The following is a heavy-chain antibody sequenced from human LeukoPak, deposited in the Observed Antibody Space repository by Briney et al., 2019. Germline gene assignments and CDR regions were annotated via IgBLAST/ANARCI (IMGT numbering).Heavy chain of an antibody. Sequence: PGGSLRLSCAASGFTFSSYAMSWVRQAPGKGLEWVSAISGSGGSTYYADSVKGRFTISRDNSKNTLYLQMNSLRAEDTAVYYCARREAGTRGDEYYFDYWGQGTLVTVSS. CDR2: ISGSGGST. D-gene: IGHD6-19*01. V-gene: IGHV3-23*01. J-gene: IGHJ4*02. CDR1: GFTFSSYA. CDR3: ARREAGTRGDEYYFDY.